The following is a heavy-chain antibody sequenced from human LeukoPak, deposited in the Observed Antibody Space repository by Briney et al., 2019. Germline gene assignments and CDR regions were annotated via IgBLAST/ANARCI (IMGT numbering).Heavy chain of an antibody. V-gene: IGHV4-39*01. CDR1: GGSISSSSYY. CDR3: AIPSNGGYYCGPRGYDY. CDR2: IYYSGST. Sequence: SETLSLTCTVSGGSISSSSYYWGWIRQPPGKGLEWIGSIYYSGSTYYNPSLKSRVTISVDTSKNQFSLKLSSVTAADTAVYYCAIPSNGGYYCGPRGYDYWGQGTLVTVSS. J-gene: IGHJ4*02. D-gene: IGHD3-10*01.